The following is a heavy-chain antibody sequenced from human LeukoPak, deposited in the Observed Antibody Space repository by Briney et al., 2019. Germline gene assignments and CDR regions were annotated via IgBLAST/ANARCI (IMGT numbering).Heavy chain of an antibody. V-gene: IGHV5-51*01. CDR1: GYSFTTYC. D-gene: IGHD1-7*01. J-gene: IGHJ6*02. CDR2: IYPGDSDT. Sequence: GESLKISCKGSGYSFTTYCIGWVRQMPGKGLEWMGLIYPGDSDTRYSPSFQGQVTISADKSISTAYLQWSSLKASDTAIYYCARRANYDYYYRGLDVWGLGTTVTVSS. CDR3: ARRANYDYYYRGLDV.